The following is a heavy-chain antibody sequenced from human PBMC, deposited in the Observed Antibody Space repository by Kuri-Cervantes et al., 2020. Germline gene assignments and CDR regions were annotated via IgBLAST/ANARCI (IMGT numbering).Heavy chain of an antibody. CDR3: ARSSVIRGVIRVFDY. V-gene: IGHV3-23*01. J-gene: IGHJ4*02. CDR1: GFTFSSYA. D-gene: IGHD3-10*01. CDR2: ISGSGGST. Sequence: GESLKISCAASGFTFSSYAMSWVRQAPGKGLEWVSGISGSGGSTYYADSVKGRFTISRDNSKNTLYLQMNSLRAEDTAVYYCARSSVIRGVIRVFDYWGQGTLVTVSS.